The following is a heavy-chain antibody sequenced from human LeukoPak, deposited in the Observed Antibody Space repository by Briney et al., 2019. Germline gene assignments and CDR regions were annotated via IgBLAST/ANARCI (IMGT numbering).Heavy chain of an antibody. Sequence: GGSLRLSCAASGFTFSSYAMSWVRQAPGKGLEWVSAISGSGGSTYYADSVKGRFTISRDNSKNTLYLQMNSQRAEDTALYYCAKDKGIAAAPLDYMDVWGKGTTVTVSS. D-gene: IGHD6-13*01. V-gene: IGHV3-23*01. CDR3: AKDKGIAAAPLDYMDV. J-gene: IGHJ6*03. CDR2: ISGSGGST. CDR1: GFTFSSYA.